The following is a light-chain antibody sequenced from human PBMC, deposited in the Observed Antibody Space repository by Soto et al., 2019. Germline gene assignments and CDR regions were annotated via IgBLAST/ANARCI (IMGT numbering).Light chain of an antibody. Sequence: DIPMTQSPSTLSASVGDRVTITCRASQTINNWIAWYQQKPGRAPKFLIYDASTLESGVPSRFSGSGFGTEFSLTISSLQPDDFGSYYCQHMRTFGQGTKVEIK. CDR3: QHMRT. CDR1: QTINNW. V-gene: IGKV1-5*01. J-gene: IGKJ1*01. CDR2: DAS.